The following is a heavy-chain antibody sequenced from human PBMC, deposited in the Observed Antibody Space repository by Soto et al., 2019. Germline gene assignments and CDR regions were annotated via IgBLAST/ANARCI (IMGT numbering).Heavy chain of an antibody. Sequence: GGSLRLSCAASGFTFSNYGMHWVRQAPGKGLEWVSFISSSSTYIYYADSLKGRFTVSRDNARNSLFLQVDSLRAEDTAVYYCATEWGRGIVATSPYYLDQWGQGTRVTVSS. J-gene: IGHJ4*02. CDR2: ISSSSTYI. V-gene: IGHV3-21*01. CDR3: ATEWGRGIVATSPYYLDQ. CDR1: GFTFSNYG. D-gene: IGHD5-12*01.